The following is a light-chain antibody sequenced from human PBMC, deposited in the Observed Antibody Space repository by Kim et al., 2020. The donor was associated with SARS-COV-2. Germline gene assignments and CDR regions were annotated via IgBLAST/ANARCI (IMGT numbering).Light chain of an antibody. J-gene: IGLJ3*02. V-gene: IGLV1-47*01. Sequence: GQRVTITCSGGRSTIVSYYVYWYQQLPGTAPKSFIYRNSQRPSGVPDRFSGSKSGTTASLASSGLRCEDEAEYYCAVGDEGRRGWVFGGGTQLTVL. CDR1: RSTIVSYY. CDR2: RNS. CDR3: AVGDEGRRGWV.